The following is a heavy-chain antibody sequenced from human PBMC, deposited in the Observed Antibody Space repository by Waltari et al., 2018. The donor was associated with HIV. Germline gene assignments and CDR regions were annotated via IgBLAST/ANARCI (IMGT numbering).Heavy chain of an antibody. Sequence: QVQLVESGGGVVQPGRSLRLSCAASGFTFSSYGMHWVRQAPGKGLEWVAGIWYDGTNKYYADSVKGRFTISRDNSKNTLYLQMNSLRAEDTAVYYCARDRSEGGGYYYYGLDVWGQGTTVTVSS. D-gene: IGHD2-15*01. J-gene: IGHJ6*02. CDR2: IWYDGTNK. V-gene: IGHV3-33*01. CDR3: ARDRSEGGGYYYYGLDV. CDR1: GFTFSSYG.